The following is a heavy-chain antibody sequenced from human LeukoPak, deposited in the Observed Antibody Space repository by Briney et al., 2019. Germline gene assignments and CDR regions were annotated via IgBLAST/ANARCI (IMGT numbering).Heavy chain of an antibody. Sequence: PSETLSLTCTVSGGSISSYYWRWVRQAAGKGLEGVGGIYPSGSTNYNPSLRSQVTISVDKSKNQFSLNLTSVTAADTAIYYCARDSPRDNIVYYYYMDVWGKGTTVTVSS. J-gene: IGHJ6*03. CDR1: GGSISSYY. CDR3: ARDSPRDNIVYYYYMDV. V-gene: IGHV4-4*07. CDR2: IYPSGST. D-gene: IGHD3-16*02.